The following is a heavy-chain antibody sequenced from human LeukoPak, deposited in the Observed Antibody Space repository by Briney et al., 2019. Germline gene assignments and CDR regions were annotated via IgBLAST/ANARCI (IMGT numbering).Heavy chain of an antibody. CDR1: GGSITTSRYY. D-gene: IGHD5-18*01. CDR3: ARQAEGSSSGPYSFDY. V-gene: IGHV4-39*01. Sequence: SETLSLTCTVSGGSITTSRYYWGWIRQPPGKVLEWIGSAFHGGNSYYNPSLKSRVTVSVDTSNNQFSLRLTSVTAADTALYYCARQAEGSSSGPYSFDYWGQGTLVTVSS. J-gene: IGHJ4*02. CDR2: AFHGGNS.